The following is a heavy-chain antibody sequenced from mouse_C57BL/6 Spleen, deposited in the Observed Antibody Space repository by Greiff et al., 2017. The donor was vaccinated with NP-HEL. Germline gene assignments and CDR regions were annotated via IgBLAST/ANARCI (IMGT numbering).Heavy chain of an antibody. J-gene: IGHJ1*03. D-gene: IGHD1-1*01. V-gene: IGHV1-69*01. Sequence: VQLQQPGAELVMPGASVKLSCKASGYTFTSYWMHWVKQRPGQGLEWIGEIDPSDSYTNYNQKFKGKSTLTVDKSSSTAYMQLSSLTSEDSAVYYCARGYYYGSSPYFDVWGTGTTVTVSS. CDR2: IDPSDSYT. CDR1: GYTFTSYW. CDR3: ARGYYYGSSPYFDV.